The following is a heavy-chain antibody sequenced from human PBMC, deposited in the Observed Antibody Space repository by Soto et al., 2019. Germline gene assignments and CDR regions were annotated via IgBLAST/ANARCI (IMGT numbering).Heavy chain of an antibody. CDR2: ISYDGSNK. V-gene: IGHV3-30*18. Sequence: GGSLRLSCAASGFTFSSYGMHSVRQAPGKGLEWVAVISYDGSNKYYADSVKGRFTISCDNAKNTLYLQMNSLRAEDTAVYYCAKGGYDFWSGYSLPSNWFDHWGQGTLVTVSS. J-gene: IGHJ5*02. CDR3: AKGGYDFWSGYSLPSNWFDH. D-gene: IGHD3-3*01. CDR1: GFTFSSYG.